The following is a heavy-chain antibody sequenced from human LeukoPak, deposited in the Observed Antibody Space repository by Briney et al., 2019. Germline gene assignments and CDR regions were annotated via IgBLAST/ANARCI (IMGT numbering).Heavy chain of an antibody. CDR3: ARAYRSGGSYDIDY. V-gene: IGHV4-61*01. Sequence: SETLSLTCTVSGGSVSLGYDYGGWIRQPTGKGLEWIGYIYYSGSTNYNPSLKSRVTISVDTSKNEFSLKVSSVTAADTAVYYCARAYRSGGSYDIDYWGQGTLVTVSS. J-gene: IGHJ4*02. D-gene: IGHD1-26*01. CDR2: IYYSGST. CDR1: GGSVSLGYDY.